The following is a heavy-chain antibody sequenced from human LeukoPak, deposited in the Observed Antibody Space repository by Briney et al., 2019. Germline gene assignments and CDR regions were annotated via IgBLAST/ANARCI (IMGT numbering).Heavy chain of an antibody. CDR3: AGHKVHDFGGSDWYFDL. D-gene: IGHD4-23*01. Sequence: SETLSLTCTVSGASISRSSWSWIRLPPGKGMEWNGYIFYGGDTNHNPSLKSRVTMSVDMSKNQFSLRLTSVTAADTAVYYCAGHKVHDFGGSDWYFDLWGRGTPVTVSS. CDR1: GASISRSS. J-gene: IGHJ2*01. V-gene: IGHV4-59*08. CDR2: IFYGGDT.